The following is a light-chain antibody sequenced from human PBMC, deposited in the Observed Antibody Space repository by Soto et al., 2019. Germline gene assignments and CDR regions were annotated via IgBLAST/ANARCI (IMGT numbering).Light chain of an antibody. CDR1: QSVSYN. CDR3: RQYKNWLPLT. CDR2: GAF. V-gene: IGKV3-15*01. J-gene: IGKJ4*01. Sequence: EIVMTQSPATLSVSPGETATLSCRASQSVSYNLAWYQQTPGQGPRLIIYGAFNRATRIPARLNGSGSGREFTLSICGLQSEDIAVYYCRQYKNWLPLTLGGETKVEV.